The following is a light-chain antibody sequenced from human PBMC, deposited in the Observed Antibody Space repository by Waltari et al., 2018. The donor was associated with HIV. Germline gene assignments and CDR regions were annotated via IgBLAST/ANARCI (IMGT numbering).Light chain of an antibody. Sequence: SYELTQSPSVSVSPGQTASISCSGDKLGDKSASWYQQKPGLSPVLVLYQSNKRPSGIPEGFCGSNSGNTATLTISGTQAMDEAAYYCQAWDSSTGVFGTGTKVTVL. J-gene: IGLJ1*01. V-gene: IGLV3-1*01. CDR2: QSN. CDR3: QAWDSSTGV. CDR1: KLGDKS.